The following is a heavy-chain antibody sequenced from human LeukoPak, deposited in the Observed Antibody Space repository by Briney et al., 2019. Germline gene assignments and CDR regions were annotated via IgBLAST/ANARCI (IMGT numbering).Heavy chain of an antibody. CDR1: GGSISSGSFY. CDR2: IYTSGST. CDR3: ARVARCTSCFDVDY. D-gene: IGHD2-2*01. J-gene: IGHJ4*02. Sequence: PSQTLSLTCTVSGGSISSGSFYWSWLRQPAGTGLEWIGRIYTSGSTKYNPSLKSRVTISVDTSKNQFSLKLRSVTAADTALYYCARVARCTSCFDVDYWGQGTLVTVSS. V-gene: IGHV4-61*02.